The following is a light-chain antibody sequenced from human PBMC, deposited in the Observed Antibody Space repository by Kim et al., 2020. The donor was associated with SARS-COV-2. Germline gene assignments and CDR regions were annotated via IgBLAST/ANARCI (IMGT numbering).Light chain of an antibody. CDR1: QSVRNY. J-gene: IGKJ2*01. CDR3: HRRYNEPQS. Sequence: EIVLTQSPATLSLSPGERATLSCRASQSVRNYLAWYQQSPGQAPRLLIYDASNRATGIPARFSGSGSVTDFTLTISSLEPEDFAVFFCHRRYNEPQSFG. CDR2: DAS. V-gene: IGKV3-11*01.